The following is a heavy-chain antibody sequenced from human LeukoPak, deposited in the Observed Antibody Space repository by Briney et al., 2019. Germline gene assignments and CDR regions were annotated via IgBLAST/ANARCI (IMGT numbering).Heavy chain of an antibody. V-gene: IGHV3-21*04. D-gene: IGHD1-26*01. CDR3: ARDLREHGVFDI. CDR1: GFTFSSYS. CDR2: ISSSSSYI. J-gene: IGHJ3*02. Sequence: GGSLRLSCAASGFTFSSYSMNWVRQAPGKGLEWVSSISSSSSYIYYADSVKGRFSISRDNSKNTVYLQMNSLRAEDRAVYYCARDLREHGVFDIWGQGTVVTVSS.